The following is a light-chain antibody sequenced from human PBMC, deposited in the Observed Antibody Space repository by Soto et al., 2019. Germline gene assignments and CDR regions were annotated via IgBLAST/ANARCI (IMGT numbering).Light chain of an antibody. Sequence: IVITPTQATLSVSPWSRRTIYCRASQSVSSNLAWYQQKPGQAPRLLIYGASTRATGIPARFSGSGSGTEFTLTISSLQSEDFATYYCQQYSVYWTFGQGTKVDIK. V-gene: IGKV3-15*01. CDR1: QSVSSN. J-gene: IGKJ1*01. CDR3: QQYSVYWT. CDR2: GAS.